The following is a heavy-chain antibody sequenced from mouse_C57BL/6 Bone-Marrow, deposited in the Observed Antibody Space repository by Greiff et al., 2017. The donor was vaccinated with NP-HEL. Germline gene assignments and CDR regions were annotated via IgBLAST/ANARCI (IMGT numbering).Heavy chain of an antibody. CDR2: IDPETGGT. CDR3: TPHYYVSSQGFAY. D-gene: IGHD1-1*01. J-gene: IGHJ3*01. V-gene: IGHV1-15*01. CDR1: GYTFTDYE. Sequence: QVQLQQSGAELVRPGASVTLSCKASGYTFTDYEMHWVKQTPVHGLEWIGAIDPETGGTAYNQKFKGKAILTADKSSSTAYMELRSLTSEDSAVDYCTPHYYVSSQGFAYWGQGTLVTVSA.